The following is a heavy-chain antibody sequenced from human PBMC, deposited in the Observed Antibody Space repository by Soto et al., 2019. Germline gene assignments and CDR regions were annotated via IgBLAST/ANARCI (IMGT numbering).Heavy chain of an antibody. Sequence: ASVKVSCKASGYAFTSYDINWVRQATGQGLEWMGWMNPNSGNTGYAQKFQGRVTMTRNTSISTVYMELSSLRSEDTAVYYCARERSSGALNWFDPWGQGTLVTVSS. V-gene: IGHV1-8*01. D-gene: IGHD6-19*01. CDR1: GYAFTSYD. CDR2: MNPNSGNT. J-gene: IGHJ5*02. CDR3: ARERSSGALNWFDP.